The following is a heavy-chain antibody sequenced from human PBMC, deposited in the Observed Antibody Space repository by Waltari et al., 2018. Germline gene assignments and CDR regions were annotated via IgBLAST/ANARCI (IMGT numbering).Heavy chain of an antibody. J-gene: IGHJ3*02. CDR1: GFTFSSYW. D-gene: IGHD3-22*01. V-gene: IGHV3-74*01. Sequence: EVQLVESGGGLVQPGGSLRLSCAASGFTFSSYWMHWVRQAPGKGLVWVTRINSDGGSTSYADSVKGRFTISRDNAKNTLYLQMNSLRAEDTAVYYCARATGITMIATGAFDIWGQGTMVTVSS. CDR2: INSDGGST. CDR3: ARATGITMIATGAFDI.